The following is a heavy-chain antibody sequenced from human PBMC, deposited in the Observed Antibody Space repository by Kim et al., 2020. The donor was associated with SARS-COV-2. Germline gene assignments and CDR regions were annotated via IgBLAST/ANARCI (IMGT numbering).Heavy chain of an antibody. V-gene: IGHV4-59*01. J-gene: IGHJ4*02. CDR2: ST. Sequence: STNYNPSLKSRVTISVDTSKNQFSLKLSSVTAADTAVYYCAREAGYYFDYWGQGTLVTVSS. CDR3: AREAGYYFDY.